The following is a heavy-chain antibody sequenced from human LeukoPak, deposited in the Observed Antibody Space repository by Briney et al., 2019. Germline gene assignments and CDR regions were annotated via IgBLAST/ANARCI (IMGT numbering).Heavy chain of an antibody. V-gene: IGHV1-2*02. Sequence: ASVKVSCKASGYTFTGYYMHWARQAPGQGLEWMGWINPNSGGTNYAQKFRGRVTMTRDSRVTMTRDTSISAAYMELSRLRSDDTAVYYCARQSNTPAGDFDYWGQGTLVTVSS. CDR2: INPNSGGT. D-gene: IGHD6-13*01. CDR3: ARQSNTPAGDFDY. J-gene: IGHJ4*02. CDR1: GYTFTGYY.